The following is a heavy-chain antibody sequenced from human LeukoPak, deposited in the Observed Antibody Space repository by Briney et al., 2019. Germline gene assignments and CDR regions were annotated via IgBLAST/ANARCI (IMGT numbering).Heavy chain of an antibody. CDR3: ARDRDDAFDI. CDR2: ISYDGSNK. CDR1: GFTFSSYA. V-gene: IGHV3-30-3*01. J-gene: IGHJ3*02. Sequence: GRSLRLSCAASGFTFSSYAMHWVRQAPGKGLEWVAVISYDGSNKYYADSVKGRFTISGDNSKNTLYLQMNSLRAEDTAVYYCARDRDDAFDIWGQGTMVTVSS.